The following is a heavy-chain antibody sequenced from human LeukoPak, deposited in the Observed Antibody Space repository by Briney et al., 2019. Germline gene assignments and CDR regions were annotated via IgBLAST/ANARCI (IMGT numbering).Heavy chain of an antibody. J-gene: IGHJ4*02. Sequence: GGSLRLSCAASGFTFSSYWMNWARQAPGKGLEWVSAISGSGGSTYYADSVKGRFTISRDNSKNTLYLQMNSLRAEDTAVYYCARAVAGTWEDYWGQGTLVTVSS. D-gene: IGHD6-19*01. CDR2: ISGSGGST. CDR1: GFTFSSYW. CDR3: ARAVAGTWEDY. V-gene: IGHV3-23*01.